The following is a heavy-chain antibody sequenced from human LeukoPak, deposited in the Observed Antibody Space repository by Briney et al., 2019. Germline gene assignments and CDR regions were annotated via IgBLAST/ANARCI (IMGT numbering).Heavy chain of an antibody. D-gene: IGHD3-9*01. CDR2: IYYSGGT. J-gene: IGHJ4*02. Sequence: PSETLSLTCTVSGGSISSYYWSWIRQPPGKGLEWIGYIYYSGGTNYNPSLKSRVTISVDTSKNQFSLKLSSVTAADTAVYYCAREYYDILTGYKRIDYWGQGTLVTVSS. CDR3: AREYYDILTGYKRIDY. V-gene: IGHV4-59*01. CDR1: GGSISSYY.